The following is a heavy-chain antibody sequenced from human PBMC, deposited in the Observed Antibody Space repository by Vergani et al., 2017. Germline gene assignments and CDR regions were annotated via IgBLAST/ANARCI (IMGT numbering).Heavy chain of an antibody. J-gene: IGHJ4*02. CDR1: GFIFSSYS. D-gene: IGHD5-18*01. CDR3: ARDLXSVNTAMVPYYFDY. V-gene: IGHV3-21*01. Sequence: EVQLVESGGGLVKPGGSLRLSCAASGFIFSSYSMNWVRQAPGKGLEWVSCISTSSTYIYYADSVKGRFNISRDNAKNSLYLQMNSLRAEDTAVYYCARDLXSVNTAMVPYYFDYWGQGTLVTVSS. CDR2: ISTSSTYI.